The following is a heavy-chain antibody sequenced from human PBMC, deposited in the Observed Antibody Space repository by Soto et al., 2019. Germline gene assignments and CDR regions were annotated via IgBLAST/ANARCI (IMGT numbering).Heavy chain of an antibody. V-gene: IGHV6-1*01. CDR1: GDSVSSNSAA. Sequence: SQPLSLTCAISGDSVSSNSAAWSWIRQSPSSGLEWQGRTYSRSKWYNDYAVSVKGRITINPDTSKHQFSLQLNSVTPEDTAVYYGASVTQGRSYHSDCRVDDGGQRTTATV. D-gene: IGHD2-2*01. CDR3: ASVTQGRSYHSDCRVDD. CDR2: TYSRSKWYN. J-gene: IGHJ6*02.